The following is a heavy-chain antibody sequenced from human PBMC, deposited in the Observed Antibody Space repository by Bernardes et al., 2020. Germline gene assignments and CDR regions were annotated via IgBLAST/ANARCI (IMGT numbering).Heavy chain of an antibody. V-gene: IGHV4-4*02. CDR2: IDHSGST. CDR3: ARGYCSSTSCPGWFDP. J-gene: IGHJ5*02. CDR1: GGSISSSKW. D-gene: IGHD2-2*01. Sequence: SEPLSLTCAVSGGSISSSKWWSCVLQPPGKGLEWIGEIDHSGSTNYNPSLKSRVTISVDKSKNQFSLKLSSVTAADTAVYYCARGYCSSTSCPGWFDPWGQGTLVTVSS.